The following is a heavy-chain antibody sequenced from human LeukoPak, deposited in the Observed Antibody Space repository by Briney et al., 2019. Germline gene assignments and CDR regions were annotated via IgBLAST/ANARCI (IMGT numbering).Heavy chain of an antibody. CDR1: GYTFTSYY. D-gene: IGHD5-24*01. Sequence: ASVKVSCKASGYTFTSYYMHWVRQAPGQGLEWMGIINPSGGSTSYAQKFRGRVTMTRDMSTSTVYMELSSLRSEDTAVYYCARGSYNGYNSENWFDPWGQGTLVTVSS. J-gene: IGHJ5*02. CDR2: INPSGGST. V-gene: IGHV1-46*01. CDR3: ARGSYNGYNSENWFDP.